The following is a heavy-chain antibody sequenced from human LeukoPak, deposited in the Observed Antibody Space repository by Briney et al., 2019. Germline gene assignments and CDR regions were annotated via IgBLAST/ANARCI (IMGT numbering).Heavy chain of an antibody. CDR3: ARDQRGFSYSKYYFDY. Sequence: SVKVSCKASGGTFSSYAISWVRQAPGQGLEWMGRIIPIFGTANYAQKFQGRVTITTDESTSTAYMELSSLRSEDTAVYYCARDQRGFSYSKYYFDYWGQGTLVTVSS. V-gene: IGHV1-69*05. J-gene: IGHJ4*02. D-gene: IGHD5-18*01. CDR2: IIPIFGTA. CDR1: GGTFSSYA.